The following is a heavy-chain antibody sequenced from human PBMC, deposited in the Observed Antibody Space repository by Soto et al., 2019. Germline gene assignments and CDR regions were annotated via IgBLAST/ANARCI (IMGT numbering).Heavy chain of an antibody. CDR1: GFTFSNYA. Sequence: EVQLLESGGGLVQPGGSLRLSCAASGFTFSNYAMTWVRQAPGKGLEWVSVISRGGGTTYYADSVKGRFTISRDKSKSTLYLEMNSLRDPDTAVYYCARAHYCTTPTCSKSYDYWGPGTLVTVSS. V-gene: IGHV3-23*01. CDR2: ISRGGGTT. D-gene: IGHD2-8*01. CDR3: ARAHYCTTPTCSKSYDY. J-gene: IGHJ4*02.